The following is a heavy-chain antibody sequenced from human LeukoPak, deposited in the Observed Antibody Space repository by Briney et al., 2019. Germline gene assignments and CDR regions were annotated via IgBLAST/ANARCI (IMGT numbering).Heavy chain of an antibody. J-gene: IGHJ4*02. CDR1: GGSISSGDYY. CDR3: ARGSVSTAEY. V-gene: IGHV4-30-4*01. D-gene: IGHD4-17*01. Sequence: SETLSLTCTVSGGSISSGDYYWSWIRQAPGKGLEWIGYIHYSGSTYYNPSLKSRVTISVDTSKNQLSLELGSVTAADTAVYYCARGSVSTAEYWGQGTLVTVSS. CDR2: IHYSGST.